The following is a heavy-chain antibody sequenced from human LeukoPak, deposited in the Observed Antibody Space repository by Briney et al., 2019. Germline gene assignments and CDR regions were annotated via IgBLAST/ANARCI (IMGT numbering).Heavy chain of an antibody. J-gene: IGHJ3*02. CDR1: GYSFTTYW. CDR3: ARRMATIAVDI. CDR2: IYPGDSDT. V-gene: IGHV5-51*01. D-gene: IGHD5-12*01. Sequence: GESLKISCKGSGYSFTTYWIGWVRQMPGKGLEWMGIIYPGDSDTTYSPSFQGQVTISADKSISTAYLQWSSLKASDTAMYYCARRMATIAVDIWGQGTVVTVSS.